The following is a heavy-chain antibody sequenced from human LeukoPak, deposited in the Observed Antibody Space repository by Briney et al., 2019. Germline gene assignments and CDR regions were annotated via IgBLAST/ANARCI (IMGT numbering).Heavy chain of an antibody. J-gene: IGHJ4*02. CDR1: GGSMSSNF. CDR3: ARDLQGSLDY. V-gene: IGHV4-59*01. CDR2: SHNDGKS. Sequence: SETLSPTCTVSGGSMSSNFWSWVRQPPGKGLEWIGLSHNDGKSNSDPSLKSRLTISVDRSRNQFFLRLSSVTAADTAVYYCARDLQGSLDYWGQGILVTVSS.